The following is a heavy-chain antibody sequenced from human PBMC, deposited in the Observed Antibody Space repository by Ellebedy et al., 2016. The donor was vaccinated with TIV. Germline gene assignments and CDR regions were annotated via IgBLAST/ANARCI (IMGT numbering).Heavy chain of an antibody. V-gene: IGHV1-69*13. J-gene: IGHJ6*02. Sequence: SVKVSXKASGGTFSSYAISWVRQAPGQGLEWMGGIIPIFGTANYAQKFQGRVTITADESTSTAYMELSSLRSEDTAVYYCARLPLRFSGMDVWGQGTTVTVSS. CDR2: IIPIFGTA. D-gene: IGHD3-3*01. CDR3: ARLPLRFSGMDV. CDR1: GGTFSSYA.